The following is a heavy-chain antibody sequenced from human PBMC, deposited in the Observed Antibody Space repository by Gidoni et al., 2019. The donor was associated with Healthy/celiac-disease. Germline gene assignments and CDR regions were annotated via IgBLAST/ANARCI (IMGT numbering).Heavy chain of an antibody. V-gene: IGHV4-39*07. CDR1: GGSISISSYY. CDR3: ARDGDVTSDNWFDP. D-gene: IGHD2-21*02. J-gene: IGHJ5*02. CDR2: IYYSGST. Sequence: QLQLQESGPGLVKPSETLSPTCTVSGGSISISSYYWGWIRQPPGKGLEWIGSIYYSGSTNYNPSLKSRVTISVDTSKNQFSLKLSSVTAADTAVYYCARDGDVTSDNWFDPWGQGTLVTVSS.